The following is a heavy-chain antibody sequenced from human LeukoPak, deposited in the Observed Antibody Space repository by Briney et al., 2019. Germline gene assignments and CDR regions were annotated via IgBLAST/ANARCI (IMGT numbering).Heavy chain of an antibody. CDR2: ISAYNGNT. CDR3: ARDLYPYGSGSYYNY. D-gene: IGHD3-10*01. Sequence: ASVKVSCKASGYTFTSYGISWVRQAPGQGLEWMGWISAYNGNTNYAQKLQGRVTMTTETSTSTAYMELRSLRSDDTAVYYCARDLYPYGSGSYYNYWGQGTLVTVSS. J-gene: IGHJ4*02. CDR1: GYTFTSYG. V-gene: IGHV1-18*01.